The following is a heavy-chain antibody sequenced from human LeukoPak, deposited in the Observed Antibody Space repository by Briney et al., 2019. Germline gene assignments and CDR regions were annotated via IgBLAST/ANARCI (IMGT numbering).Heavy chain of an antibody. V-gene: IGHV4-31*03. CDR1: GGFISSGGYY. CDR3: ARARGFAAVDAFDI. J-gene: IGHJ3*02. D-gene: IGHD3-10*01. CDR2: IYYSGST. Sequence: PSQTLSLTCTVSGGFISSGGYYWSWIRQPPGKGLEWIGYIYYSGSTYYNPSLKSRVTISVDTSKNQFSLKLSSVTAADTAVYYCARARGFAAVDAFDIWGQGTMVTVSS.